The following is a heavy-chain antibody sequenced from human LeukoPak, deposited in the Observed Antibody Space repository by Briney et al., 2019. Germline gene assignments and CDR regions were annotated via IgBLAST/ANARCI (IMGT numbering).Heavy chain of an antibody. CDR2: INHSGST. D-gene: IGHD4-11*01. CDR3: ASLPNYSNPSSGYMDV. CDR1: GGSVSSGHW. Sequence: PSGTLSLTCVVSGGSVSSGHWWSWARQPPGKGLEWIGEINHSGSTNYNPSLKSRVTISVDTSKNQFSLKLSSVTAADTAVYYCASLPNYSNPSSGYMDVWGKGTTVTVSS. V-gene: IGHV4-4*02. J-gene: IGHJ6*03.